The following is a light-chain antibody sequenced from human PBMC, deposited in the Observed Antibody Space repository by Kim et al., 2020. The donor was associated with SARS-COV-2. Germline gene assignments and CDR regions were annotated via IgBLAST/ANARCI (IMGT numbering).Light chain of an antibody. CDR3: NSRDNSGDHVV. Sequence: WGKKVRIKRRGEKLRTYKESWDQKKAGQDPIIVIDGKNKRPSGMPDRFSGSSSGNTASLTVTGAQAVDEADYYCNSRDNSGDHVVFGGGTRLIVL. CDR1: KLRTYK. CDR2: GKN. J-gene: IGLJ2*01. V-gene: IGLV3-19*01.